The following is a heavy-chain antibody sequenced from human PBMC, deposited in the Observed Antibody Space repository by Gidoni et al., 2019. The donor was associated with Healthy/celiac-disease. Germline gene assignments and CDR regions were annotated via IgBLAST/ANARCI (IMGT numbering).Heavy chain of an antibody. Sequence: QVQLVQSGAEVKKPGASVKVSCKASGYTFTSYYMHWVRQAPGQGLEWMGWINPNSGGTNYAQKFQGRVTMTRDTSISTAYMELSRLRSDDTAVYYCARVRNSYDYVWGSYLDAFDIWGQGTMVTVSS. CDR3: ARVRNSYDYVWGSYLDAFDI. CDR1: GYTFTSYY. D-gene: IGHD3-16*02. J-gene: IGHJ3*02. CDR2: INPNSGGT. V-gene: IGHV1-2*02.